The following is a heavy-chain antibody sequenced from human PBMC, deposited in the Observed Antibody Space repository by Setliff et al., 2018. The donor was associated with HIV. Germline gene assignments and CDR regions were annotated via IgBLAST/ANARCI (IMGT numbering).Heavy chain of an antibody. V-gene: IGHV3-23*01. J-gene: IGHJ6*02. CDR2: IRGSGDST. CDR3: AKTLPTLYPPHDYYFAMDV. Sequence: PGGSLRLSCAPSGFTFGSYAMSWVRQAPGKGLEWVSVIRGSGDSTFYADSLKGRFTISRDNSKNTLYLQMKSLRAEDTAVYYCAKTLPTLYPPHDYYFAMDVWGQGTTVTVSS. CDR1: GFTFGSYA. D-gene: IGHD2-15*01.